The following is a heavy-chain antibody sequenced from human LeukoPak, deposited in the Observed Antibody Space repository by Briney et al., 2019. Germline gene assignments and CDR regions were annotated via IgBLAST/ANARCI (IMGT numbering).Heavy chain of an antibody. Sequence: ASVKVSCKASGYTFTGYYMHWVRQAPGQGLEWMGWINPNSGGTNYAQKFQGRVTMTRDMSTSTVYMELSSLRSEDTAVYYCARGSAPRSLTWEPGDYWGQGTLVTVSS. CDR2: INPNSGGT. D-gene: IGHD1-26*01. CDR1: GYTFTGYY. J-gene: IGHJ4*02. V-gene: IGHV1-2*02. CDR3: ARGSAPRSLTWEPGDY.